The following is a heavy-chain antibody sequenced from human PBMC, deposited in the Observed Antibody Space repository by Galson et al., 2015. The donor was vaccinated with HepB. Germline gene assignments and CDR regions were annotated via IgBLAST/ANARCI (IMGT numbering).Heavy chain of an antibody. V-gene: IGHV3-11*06. J-gene: IGHJ4*02. CDR2: IGDSTNFT. D-gene: IGHD6-19*01. CDR1: GFTFSDYY. CDR3: ARCITVAGTIGARY. Sequence: LRLSCAASGFTFSDYYMTWIRQAPGTGLEWLSYIGDSTNFTNYADSVKGRFTISRDDAKNSLYLQMNSLRAEDTAVYYCARCITVAGTIGARYWGQWTLVTVSS.